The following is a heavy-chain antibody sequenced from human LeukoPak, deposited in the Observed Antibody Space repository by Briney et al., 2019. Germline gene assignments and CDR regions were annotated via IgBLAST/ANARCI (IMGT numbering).Heavy chain of an antibody. CDR2: VTGSSSHI. CDR1: GFTFSSYS. V-gene: IGHV3-21*01. D-gene: IGHD6-6*01. J-gene: IGHJ4*02. CDR3: ARGSSSDY. Sequence: PGGSLRLSCAASGFTFSSYSMNWVRQAPGKGLEWVSSVTGSSSHIYYAESVKGRFTISRDNAEKSVYLQMNNLRGEDTAVYYCARGSSSDYWGQGTLVTVSS.